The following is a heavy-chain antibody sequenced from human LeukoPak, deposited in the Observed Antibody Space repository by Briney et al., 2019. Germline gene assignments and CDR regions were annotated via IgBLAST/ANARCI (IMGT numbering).Heavy chain of an antibody. CDR2: IYSGGDT. Sequence: GGSLRLSCAASGFTVTNYYMSWVRKAPGKGLEWVSVIYSGGDTFHADSVKGRFTLSRDNSKNILYLQMNSLRAEDTAVYYCTRDPDGWGQGTLVTVSS. V-gene: IGHV3-66*01. J-gene: IGHJ4*02. CDR1: GFTVTNYY. CDR3: TRDPDG.